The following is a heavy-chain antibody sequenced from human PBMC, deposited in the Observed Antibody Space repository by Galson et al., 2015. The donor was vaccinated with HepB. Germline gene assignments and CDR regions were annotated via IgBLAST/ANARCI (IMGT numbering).Heavy chain of an antibody. V-gene: IGHV6-1*01. J-gene: IGHJ6*02. Sequence: CAISGDSVSSKSAAWNWIRQSPSRGLEWLGRTWYRSKWNNGYAASVKSRITINPDTSKNQFSLHLNSVTPEDTAVYYCARDGRHDSSGYYYDYYGMDVWGQGTTVTVSS. CDR3: ARDGRHDSSGYYYDYYGMDV. CDR2: TWYRSKWNN. CDR1: GDSVSSKSAA. D-gene: IGHD3-22*01.